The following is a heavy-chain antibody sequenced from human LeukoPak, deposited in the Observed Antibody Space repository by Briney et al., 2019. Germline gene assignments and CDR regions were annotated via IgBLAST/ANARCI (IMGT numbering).Heavy chain of an antibody. V-gene: IGHV1-2*02. J-gene: IGHJ4*02. CDR2: INPNSDGT. Sequence: ASVKVSCKAAGYSFTDHHIHWARQAPGQGLEWMGWINPNSDGTNYAQNFQDRVTLTTDTSTSTAYMEVSRLTSADTAVYYCARSIGYYDILTAYSRTSRFDSWGQGTLVTVSS. CDR1: GYSFTDHH. D-gene: IGHD3-9*01. CDR3: ARSIGYYDILTAYSRTSRFDS.